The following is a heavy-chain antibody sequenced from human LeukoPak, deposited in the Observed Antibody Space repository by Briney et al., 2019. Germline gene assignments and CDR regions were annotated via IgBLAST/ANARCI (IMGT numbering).Heavy chain of an antibody. CDR1: GFTFSSYA. CDR2: ISYDGSNK. V-gene: IGHV3-30-3*01. D-gene: IGHD6-25*01. Sequence: PAKSLTLSCTASGFTFSSYAMHWIRQAPGKGLEWVAVISYDGSNKYYADSVKGRFTISRDNSKNTLYLQMNSLRAEDTAVYYCARRLALDYWGQGTLVTVSS. J-gene: IGHJ4*02. CDR3: ARRLALDY.